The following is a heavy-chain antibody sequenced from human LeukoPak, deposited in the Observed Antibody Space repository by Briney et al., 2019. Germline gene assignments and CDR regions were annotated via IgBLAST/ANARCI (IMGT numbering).Heavy chain of an antibody. CDR2: ISSSGSTI. D-gene: IGHD5-24*01. J-gene: IGHJ4*02. CDR3: ARDSATIRGFDY. V-gene: IGHV3-48*03. Sequence: GGSLRLSCAASGFTFSSYEMKWVRQAPGKGLEWGSYISSSGSTIYYADSVKGGFTISRDNAKNSLYLQMNTLRAEDTAVYYCARDSATIRGFDYWGQGTLVTVSS. CDR1: GFTFSSYE.